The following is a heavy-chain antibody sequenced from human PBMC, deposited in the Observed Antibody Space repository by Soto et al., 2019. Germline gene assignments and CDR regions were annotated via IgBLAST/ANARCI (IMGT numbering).Heavy chain of an antibody. V-gene: IGHV4-59*01. CDR1: GGSISSYY. CDR2: IYYSGST. Sequence: QVQLQESGPGLVKPSETLSLTCTVSGGSISSYYWSWIRQPPGKGLEWIGYIYYSGSTNYNPSLKSRVTISVDTSKNQFSLKLSSVTAADTAVYYCARASQYYDFWSGYSVGYYYGMDVWGQGTTVTVSS. D-gene: IGHD3-3*01. CDR3: ARASQYYDFWSGYSVGYYYGMDV. J-gene: IGHJ6*02.